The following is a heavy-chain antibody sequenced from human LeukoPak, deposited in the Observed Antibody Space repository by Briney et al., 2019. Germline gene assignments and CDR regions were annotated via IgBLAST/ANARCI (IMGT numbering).Heavy chain of an antibody. CDR2: IYSSGSS. V-gene: IGHV4-4*07. Sequence: ASETLSLTCTVSADSISGYFGTWIPHPAGKGLEWIGRIYSSGSSYSNPSLKSRVTISLDTSTTPFSLKLTTVTAADTGVYFCARGTEMTTAAGYYSFDYCGQGSLVSVSS. CDR1: ADSISGYF. CDR3: ARGTEMTTAAGYYSFDY. J-gene: IGHJ4*02. D-gene: IGHD5-24*01.